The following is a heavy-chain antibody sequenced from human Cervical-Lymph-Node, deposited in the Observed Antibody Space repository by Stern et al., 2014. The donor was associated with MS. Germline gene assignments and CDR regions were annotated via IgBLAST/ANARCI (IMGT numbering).Heavy chain of an antibody. J-gene: IGHJ4*02. V-gene: IGHV3-11*01. CDR2: ISSSGSTI. CDR3: ARETATFYFDTSGDSSGYYFDY. D-gene: IGHD3-22*01. Sequence: VQLVESGGGLVKPGGSLRLSCAASGFTFSDYYMSWIRQAPGKGPEWLSYISSSGSTIYDADSVKGRFTISRDNAKNSLYLLMNSLRAEDTAVYYWARETATFYFDTSGDSSGYYFDYWGQGTLVTVSS. CDR1: GFTFSDYY.